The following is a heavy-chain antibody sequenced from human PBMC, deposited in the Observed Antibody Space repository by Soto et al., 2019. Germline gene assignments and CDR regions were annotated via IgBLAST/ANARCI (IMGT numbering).Heavy chain of an antibody. CDR2: INHSGST. CDR3: ARYCSGGSCYSSDDY. CDR1: GGSFSGYY. V-gene: IGHV4-34*01. J-gene: IGHJ4*02. Sequence: QVQLQQWGAGLLKPSETLSLTCAVYGGSFSGYYWGWIRQPPGKGLEWIGEINHSGSTNYNPSLKSRVTISVDTSKNQFSLKLSSVTAADTAVYYCARYCSGGSCYSSDDYWGQGTLVTVSS. D-gene: IGHD2-15*01.